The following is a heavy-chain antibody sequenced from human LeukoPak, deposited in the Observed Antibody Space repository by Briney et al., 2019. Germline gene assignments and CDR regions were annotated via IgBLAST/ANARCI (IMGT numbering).Heavy chain of an antibody. J-gene: IGHJ6*03. CDR1: GFTFSSYA. CDR2: ITASGDST. V-gene: IGHV3-23*01. CDR3: AKGSYYYYYMDV. Sequence: PGGSLRLSCAASGFTFSSYAMNWVRQAPGKGLEWVSAITASGDSTYYADSVKGRFTISRDNSKNTLYLQMNSLRAEDTAVYYCAKGSYYYYYMDVWGKGTTVTISS.